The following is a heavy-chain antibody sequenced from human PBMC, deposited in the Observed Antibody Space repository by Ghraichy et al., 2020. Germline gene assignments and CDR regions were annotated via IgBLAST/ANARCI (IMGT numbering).Heavy chain of an antibody. V-gene: IGHV4-59*01. CDR1: GGSISSYY. CDR2: IYYSGST. D-gene: IGHD2-2*01. J-gene: IGHJ5*02. CDR3: ARCLGYCSSTSCSRRFDP. Sequence: SETLSLTCTVSGGSISSYYWSWIRQPPGKGLEWIGYIYYSGSTNYNPSLKSRVTISVDTSKNQFSLKLNSVTAADTAVYYCARCLGYCSSTSCSRRFDPWGQGTLVTVSS.